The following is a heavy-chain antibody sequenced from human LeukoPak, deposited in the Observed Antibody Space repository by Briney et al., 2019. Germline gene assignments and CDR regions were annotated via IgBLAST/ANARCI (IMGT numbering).Heavy chain of an antibody. D-gene: IGHD3-10*01. J-gene: IGHJ4*02. CDR3: AKDRYYGSGSYSNLFDY. Sequence: RGGALRLSCAASGFTLDDYAMHWVRQAPGKGLEWGAFIRYDGSNKYYADSVKGRFTISRDNSKNTLYLQMNSLRAEDTAVYYCAKDRYYGSGSYSNLFDYWGQGTLVTVSS. V-gene: IGHV3-30*02. CDR1: GFTLDDYA. CDR2: IRYDGSNK.